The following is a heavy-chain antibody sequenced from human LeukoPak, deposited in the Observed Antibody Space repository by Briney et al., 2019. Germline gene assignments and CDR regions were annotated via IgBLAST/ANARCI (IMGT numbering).Heavy chain of an antibody. J-gene: IGHJ4*02. Sequence: KPSETLSLTCTVSGGSISSYYWSWIRQPAGKGLEWIGYISYSGSTKYNPSLKSRVTISVDTSKNQFSLKLSSVTAADTAVYYCARYGMATIQFFDYWGQGTLFTVSS. CDR1: GGSISSYY. CDR2: ISYSGST. D-gene: IGHD5-24*01. V-gene: IGHV4-59*01. CDR3: ARYGMATIQFFDY.